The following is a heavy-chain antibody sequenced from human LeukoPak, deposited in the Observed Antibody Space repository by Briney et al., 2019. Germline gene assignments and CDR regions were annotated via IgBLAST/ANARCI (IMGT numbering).Heavy chain of an antibody. V-gene: IGHV4-61*01. Sequence: PSETLSLTCSVSGASVSDGNYYWSWIRQPPGKGLEWIGYMFYSESTKYNPSLKSRVTISVDKSKNQFSLHMTSVTAADTAVYYCASTSNSALGLFYFDHWGQGSMFTV. CDR3: ASTSNSALGLFYFDH. CDR2: MFYSEST. CDR1: GASVSDGNYY. D-gene: IGHD5-18*01. J-gene: IGHJ4*02.